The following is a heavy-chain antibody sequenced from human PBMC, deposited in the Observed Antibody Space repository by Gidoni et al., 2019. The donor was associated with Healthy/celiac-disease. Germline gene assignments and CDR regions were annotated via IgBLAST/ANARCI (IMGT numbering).Heavy chain of an antibody. CDR2: IRSKAYGGTT. CDR1: GFTFGDYA. Sequence: EVQLVESGGGLVKPGRSLRLSCTASGFTFGDYAMSWFRQAPGKGLEWVGFIRSKAYGGTTEYAASVKGRFTISRDDSKSIAYLQMNSLKTEDTAVYYCTRDGGDYDSSGYYYLFDYWGQGTLVTVSS. J-gene: IGHJ4*02. CDR3: TRDGGDYDSSGYYYLFDY. V-gene: IGHV3-49*05. D-gene: IGHD3-22*01.